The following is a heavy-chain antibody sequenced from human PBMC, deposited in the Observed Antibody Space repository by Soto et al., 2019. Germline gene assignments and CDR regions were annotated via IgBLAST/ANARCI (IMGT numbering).Heavy chain of an antibody. CDR1: GYTFTSYA. CDR2: INAGNGNT. CDR3: ARVVGYCDPYYYYGMDV. J-gene: IGHJ6*02. Sequence: ASVKVSCKASGYTFTSYAMHWVRQAPGQRLEWMGWINAGNGNTKYSQKFQGRVTITRDTSASTAYMELNSLRAEDTAVYYCARVVGYCDPYYYYGMDVWGQGTTVTVSS. D-gene: IGHD3-22*01. V-gene: IGHV1-3*01.